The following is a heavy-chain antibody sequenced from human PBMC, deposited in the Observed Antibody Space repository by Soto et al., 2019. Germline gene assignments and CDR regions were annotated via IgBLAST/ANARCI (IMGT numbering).Heavy chain of an antibody. CDR2: IRSKANSYAT. J-gene: IGHJ6*03. Sequence: GGSLRLSCAASGFTFSGSAMHWVRQASGKGLEWVGRIRSKANSYATAYAASVKGRFTISRDDSKNTAYLQMNSLKTEDTAVYYCATRRGYCSSTSCWGLGDMDVWGKGTTVTVSS. CDR1: GFTFSGSA. CDR3: ATRRGYCSSTSCWGLGDMDV. V-gene: IGHV3-73*01. D-gene: IGHD2-2*03.